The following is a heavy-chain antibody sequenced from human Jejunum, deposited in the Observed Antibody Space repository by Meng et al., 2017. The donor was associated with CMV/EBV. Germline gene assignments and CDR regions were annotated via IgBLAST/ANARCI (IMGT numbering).Heavy chain of an antibody. CDR3: ARGRSTWTTSYEGTFNY. Sequence: ISSGNWWSWVHQSPGKGLEWVGEMSPTASSKFNPSLKSRVTMSLDPSRNQFSLQLASVTAADTAVYYCARGRSTWTTSYEGTFNYWGQGILVTVSS. CDR2: MSPTASS. CDR1: ISSGNW. J-gene: IGHJ4*02. V-gene: IGHV4-4*02. D-gene: IGHD3-16*01.